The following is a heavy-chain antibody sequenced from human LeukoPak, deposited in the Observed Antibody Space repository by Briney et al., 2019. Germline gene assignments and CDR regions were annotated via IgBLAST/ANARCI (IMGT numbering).Heavy chain of an antibody. CDR2: MYTSGST. CDR3: TRGSITVDH. J-gene: IGHJ4*02. Sequence: SETLSLTCTVSGGSISSGSSYWSWIRQPAGKGLEWIGRMYTSGSTNYNPSLKSRVTISVDTSKNQFSLEMTSVTAADTAVYYCTRGSITVDHWGQGTLVTVSS. CDR1: GGSISSGSSY. V-gene: IGHV4-61*02. D-gene: IGHD6-19*01.